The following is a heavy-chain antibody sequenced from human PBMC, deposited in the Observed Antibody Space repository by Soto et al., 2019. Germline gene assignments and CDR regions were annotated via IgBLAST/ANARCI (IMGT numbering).Heavy chain of an antibody. V-gene: IGHV1-3*01. J-gene: IGHJ3*02. Sequence: ASVKVSCKASGYTFTSYALHWVRQAPGQRLEWMGWINAGNGYTKYSQKFQGRVTITRDTSATTAYMELSSLRSEDTAVFYCARGLYNVDAFDIWGQGTMVTVSS. CDR1: GYTFTSYA. D-gene: IGHD3-3*01. CDR2: INAGNGYT. CDR3: ARGLYNVDAFDI.